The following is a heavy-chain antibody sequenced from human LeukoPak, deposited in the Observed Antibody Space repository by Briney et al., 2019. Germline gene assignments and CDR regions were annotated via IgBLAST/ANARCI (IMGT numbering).Heavy chain of an antibody. CDR2: ISYDGSNK. CDR1: GFTFSSYA. J-gene: IGHJ4*02. V-gene: IGHV3-30-3*01. D-gene: IGHD3-10*01. Sequence: GRSLRLSCAASGFTFSSYAMHWVRQAPGKGLEWVAVISYDGSNKYYADSVKGRFTISRDNSKNTLYLQMNSLRAEDTAVYYCAREVLLWFGEFDYWGQGTLVTGSS. CDR3: AREVLLWFGEFDY.